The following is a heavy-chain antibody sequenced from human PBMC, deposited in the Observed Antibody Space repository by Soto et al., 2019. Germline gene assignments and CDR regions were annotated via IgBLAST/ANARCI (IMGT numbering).Heavy chain of an antibody. V-gene: IGHV1-46*01. D-gene: IGHD4-17*01. J-gene: IGHJ5*02. CDR1: GYTFTSYY. CDR2: INPSGGST. Sequence: QVQLVQSGAEVKKPGASVKVSCKASGYTFTSYYMHWVRQAPGQGLEWMGIINPSGGSTSYAQKFQGRVTMTRDTSTSTVYMELSSLRSEDTVVYYCARDGYGAYSGFDPWGQGTLVTVSS. CDR3: ARDGYGAYSGFDP.